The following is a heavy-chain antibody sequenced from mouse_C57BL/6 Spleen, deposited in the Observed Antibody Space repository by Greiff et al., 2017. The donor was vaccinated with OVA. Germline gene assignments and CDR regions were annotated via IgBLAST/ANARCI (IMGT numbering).Heavy chain of an antibody. CDR2: IDPETGGT. Sequence: QVQLKQSGAELVRPGASVTLSCKASGYTFTDYEMHWVKQTPVHGLEWIGAIDPETGGTAYNQKFKGKAILTADKSSSTAYMELRSLTSEDSAVYYCTRGADYSPFDYWGQGTTLTVSS. CDR1: GYTFTDYE. CDR3: TRGADYSPFDY. D-gene: IGHD2-12*01. J-gene: IGHJ2*01. V-gene: IGHV1-15*01.